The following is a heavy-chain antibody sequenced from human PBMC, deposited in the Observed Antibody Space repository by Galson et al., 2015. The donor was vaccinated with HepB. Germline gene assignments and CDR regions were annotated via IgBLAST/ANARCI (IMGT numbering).Heavy chain of an antibody. CDR2: ISSSSSTI. D-gene: IGHD1-1*01. CDR3: ERDQDDTNWDDAFDI. J-gene: IGHJ3*02. CDR1: GFTFSTYN. Sequence: SLRLSCAASGFTFSTYNMNWVRQAPGKGLEYVSYISSSSSTIDYADSVKGRFTISRDNAKSSLYLQMNSLRAEETAVYYCERDQDDTNWDDAFDIWGQGTMVTVSS. V-gene: IGHV3-48*01.